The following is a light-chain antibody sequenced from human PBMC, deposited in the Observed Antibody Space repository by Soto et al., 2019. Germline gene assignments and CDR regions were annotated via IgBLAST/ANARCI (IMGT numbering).Light chain of an antibody. CDR2: DVS. CDR1: SSDVGGYNS. Sequence: QAVVTQPRSVSGSPGQSVTISCTGTSSDVGGYNSVSWYQHHPGKAPKLLIYDVSKRPSGVPDRFSVSKSGNTASLTISGLQAEDEADYYCCSYAGSYVVFGGGTKVTVL. CDR3: CSYAGSYVV. V-gene: IGLV2-11*01. J-gene: IGLJ2*01.